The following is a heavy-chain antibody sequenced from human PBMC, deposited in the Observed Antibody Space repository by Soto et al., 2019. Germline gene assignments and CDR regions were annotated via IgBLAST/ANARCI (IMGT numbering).Heavy chain of an antibody. CDR3: ARETTVTTSDAVDI. J-gene: IGHJ3*02. CDR1: GGTFSSYT. D-gene: IGHD4-17*01. CDR2: IIPILGIA. V-gene: IGHV1-69*02. Sequence: QVQLVQSGAEVKKPGSSVKVSCKASGGTFSSYTISWVRQAPGQGLEWMGRIIPILGIANYAQKFQGRVTITADKSTSTAYMELSSLRSEDTAVYYCARETTVTTSDAVDIWGQGTMVTVSS.